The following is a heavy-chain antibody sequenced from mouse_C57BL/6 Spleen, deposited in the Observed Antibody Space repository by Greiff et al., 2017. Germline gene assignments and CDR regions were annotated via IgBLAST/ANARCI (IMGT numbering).Heavy chain of an antibody. CDR3: TGTGTDY. Sequence: EVQLQQSGTVLARPGASVKMSCKTSGYTFTSYWMHWVKQRPGQGLEWIGAIYPGNSDTSYNQKFKGKANLTAVTSASTAYMELSSLTNEDSAVYYCTGTGTDYWGQGTTLTVSS. V-gene: IGHV1-5*01. CDR1: GYTFTSYW. J-gene: IGHJ2*01. D-gene: IGHD4-1*01. CDR2: IYPGNSDT.